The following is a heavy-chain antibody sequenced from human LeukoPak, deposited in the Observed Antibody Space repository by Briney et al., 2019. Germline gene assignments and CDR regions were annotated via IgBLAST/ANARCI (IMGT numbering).Heavy chain of an antibody. D-gene: IGHD2-2*01. CDR2: ISSDGSNK. CDR1: GFTLSSYA. J-gene: IGHJ4*02. CDR3: ARDSVAPAVHYYFDY. V-gene: IGHV3-30*04. Sequence: PGGSLRLSCAASGFTLSSYAMRWVRQAPGKGLEWVAVISSDGSNKYYADSVKGRFTISRDNSKNTLYLQMNSLRAEDTAVYYCARDSVAPAVHYYFDYWGQGTLVTVSS.